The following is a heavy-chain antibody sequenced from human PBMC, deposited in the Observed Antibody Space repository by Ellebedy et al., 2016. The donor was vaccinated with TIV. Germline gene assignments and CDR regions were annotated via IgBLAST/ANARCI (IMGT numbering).Heavy chain of an antibody. CDR3: ARWFGELLYVRWFDP. D-gene: IGHD3-10*01. Sequence: SETLSLTCTVSGGSISRSSYYWGRIRQPPGKGLEWIGSIYYSGSTDYNPSLKSRVTISADTSKNQFSLRLSSVTAADTAVYYCARWFGELLYVRWFDPWGQGTLVTVSS. V-gene: IGHV4-39*01. CDR2: IYYSGST. J-gene: IGHJ5*02. CDR1: GGSISRSSYY.